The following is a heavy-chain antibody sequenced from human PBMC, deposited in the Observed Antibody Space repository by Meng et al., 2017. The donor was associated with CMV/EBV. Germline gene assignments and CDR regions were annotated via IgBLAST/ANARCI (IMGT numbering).Heavy chain of an antibody. CDR3: ARDSGNSSGYYPFFDY. CDR1: GTFSSYA. D-gene: IGHD3-22*01. CDR2: IIPIFGTA. Sequence: GTFSSYATSWVRQATGQGSEWEGWIIPIFGTANYAQKFQGRVTITADESTSTAYMELSRLRSEDTAVYDCARDSGNSSGYYPFFDYWGQGTLVTVSS. J-gene: IGHJ4*02. V-gene: IGHV1-69*01.